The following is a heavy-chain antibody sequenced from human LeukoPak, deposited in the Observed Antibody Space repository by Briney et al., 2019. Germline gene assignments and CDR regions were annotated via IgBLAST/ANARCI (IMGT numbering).Heavy chain of an antibody. J-gene: IGHJ4*02. CDR2: ISSNSSTI. Sequence: GGSLRLSCAASGFTFDDYGMSWVRQAPGKGLEWVSYISSNSSTIYYADSVKGRFTISRDNAKNSLYLQMNSLRAEDTAVYYCARDSLDGGWFGELFAYRGQGTLVTVSS. CDR3: ARDSLDGGWFGELFAY. V-gene: IGHV3-48*04. CDR1: GFTFDDYG. D-gene: IGHD3-10*01.